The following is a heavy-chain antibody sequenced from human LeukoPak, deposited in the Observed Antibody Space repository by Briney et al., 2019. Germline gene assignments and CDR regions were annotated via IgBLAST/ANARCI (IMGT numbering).Heavy chain of an antibody. CDR1: GYSINNYW. CDR2: IYPGDSDT. D-gene: IGHD4-17*01. V-gene: IGHV5-51*01. CDR3: ARPINGDYYAENWFDP. Sequence: GESLKISCKGSGYSINNYWIGWVRQMPGKGLEWMGIIYPGDSDTRYSPSFQGQVTISADKSISTAYLQWSSLKASDTAMCYCARPINGDYYAENWFDPWGQGTLVTVSS. J-gene: IGHJ5*02.